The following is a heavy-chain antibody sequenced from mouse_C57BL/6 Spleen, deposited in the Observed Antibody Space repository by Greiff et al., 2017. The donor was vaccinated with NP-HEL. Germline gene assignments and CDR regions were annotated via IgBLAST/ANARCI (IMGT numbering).Heavy chain of an antibody. CDR2: SRNKANDYTT. V-gene: IGHV7-1*01. Sequence: EVMLVESGGGLVQSGRSLRLSCATSGFTFSDFYMEWVRQAPGQGLEWIAASRNKANDYTTEYSASVKGRFIVTRDTAKNVLYLQMNARRAEDAAIYYCARDKGYFDYWGQGTTLTVSS. CDR3: ARDKGYFDY. J-gene: IGHJ2*01. CDR1: GFTFSDFY.